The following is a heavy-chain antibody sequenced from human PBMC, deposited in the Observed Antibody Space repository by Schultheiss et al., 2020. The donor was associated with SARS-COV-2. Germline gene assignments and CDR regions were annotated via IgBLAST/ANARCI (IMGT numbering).Heavy chain of an antibody. J-gene: IGHJ4*02. CDR2: INHGGST. CDR3: ARGNDFVYFFDS. D-gene: IGHD3-3*01. CDR1: GGSFSGYY. V-gene: IGHV4-34*01. Sequence: SETLSLTCALSGGSFSGYYWSWIRQPPGKGLEWIGEINHGGSTNYNPSLKSRVTMSVDTSKNQFYLKLTSLTAADTAIYYCARGNDFVYFFDSWGQGTLVTVSS.